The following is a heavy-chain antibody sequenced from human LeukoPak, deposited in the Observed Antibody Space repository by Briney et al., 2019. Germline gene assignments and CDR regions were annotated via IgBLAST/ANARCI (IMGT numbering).Heavy chain of an antibody. Sequence: GGSLRLSCAASGFTVSSNYMSWVRQAPGKGLEWVSVIYGDGRTYYADSLKGRFTISRDNSKNTLYLQMNSLRAEDTAVYYCARDPGYCDNTSCYAANFDYWGQGTLVTVSS. J-gene: IGHJ4*02. D-gene: IGHD2-2*01. CDR3: ARDPGYCDNTSCYAANFDY. CDR1: GFTVSSNY. CDR2: IYGDGRT. V-gene: IGHV3-66*01.